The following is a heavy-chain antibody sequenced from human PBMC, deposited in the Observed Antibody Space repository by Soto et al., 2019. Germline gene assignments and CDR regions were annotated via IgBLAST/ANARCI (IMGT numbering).Heavy chain of an antibody. Sequence: SETLSLTCAVSGGSISSGGYSWSWIRQPPGKGLEWIGYIYHSGSTYYNPSLKSRVTISVDRSKNQFSLKLSSVTAADTAVYYCARDGSYRSGGRCYSGVRALESWGQVKMVAAS. CDR2: IYHSGST. D-gene: IGHD2-15*01. V-gene: IGHV4-30-2*01. CDR1: GGSISSGGYS. J-gene: IGHJ3*01. CDR3: ARDGSYRSGGRCYSGVRALES.